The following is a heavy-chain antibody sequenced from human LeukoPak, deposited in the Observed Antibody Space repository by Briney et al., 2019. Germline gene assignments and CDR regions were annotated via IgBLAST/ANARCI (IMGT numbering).Heavy chain of an antibody. V-gene: IGHV4-61*02. Sequence: SETLSLTCTVSGGSISSGSYYWSWIRQPAGKGLEWIGRIYTSGSTNYNPSLKSRVTISVDTSKNQFSLKLSSVTAADTAVYYCARDFVGQQSDRDKYYFDYWGQGTLVTVSS. CDR2: IYTSGST. J-gene: IGHJ4*02. CDR3: ARDFVGQQSDRDKYYFDY. D-gene: IGHD3/OR15-3a*01. CDR1: GGSISSGSYY.